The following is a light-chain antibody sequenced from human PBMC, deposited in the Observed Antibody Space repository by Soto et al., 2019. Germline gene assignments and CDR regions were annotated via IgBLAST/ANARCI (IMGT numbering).Light chain of an antibody. CDR2: EAT. Sequence: QSALTQPASVSGSPGQSITISCTGTSSDIGTYNLVSWYQHHPGNAPKLMIYEATKRPSGVSSRFSGSKSGNTASLTVSGLQAEDEADYYCTSYAGSNNPVVFGGGTKVTVL. CDR1: SSDIGTYNL. J-gene: IGLJ2*01. V-gene: IGLV2-14*02. CDR3: TSYAGSNNPVV.